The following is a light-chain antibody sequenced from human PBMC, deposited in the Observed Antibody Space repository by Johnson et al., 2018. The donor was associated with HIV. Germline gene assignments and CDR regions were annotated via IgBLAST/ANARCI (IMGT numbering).Light chain of an antibody. V-gene: IGLV1-51*01. CDR2: DNN. Sequence: QSALTQPPSVSAAPGQKVTISCSGSTSNIGKSYVSWYQQLPGTAPKLLIYDNNRRPSGIPDRFSGSKSGASATLGITGLPTGDEADYYCGVWDASLSPHYVFGTGTKVTVL. CDR3: GVWDASLSPHYV. J-gene: IGLJ1*01. CDR1: TSNIGKSY.